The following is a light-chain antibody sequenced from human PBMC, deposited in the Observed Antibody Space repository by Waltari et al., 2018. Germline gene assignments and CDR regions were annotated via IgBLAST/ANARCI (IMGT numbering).Light chain of an antibody. Sequence: DIQMTQSPSSLSASVGDRVNITCRASQDISNYLNWYQQKPGRAPKLLIYDASNLETGVPSRFSGSGSGTDFTFTISSLQPEDIATYYCQQYDNLPITFGQGTRLEIK. CDR1: QDISNY. CDR2: DAS. CDR3: QQYDNLPIT. J-gene: IGKJ5*01. V-gene: IGKV1-33*01.